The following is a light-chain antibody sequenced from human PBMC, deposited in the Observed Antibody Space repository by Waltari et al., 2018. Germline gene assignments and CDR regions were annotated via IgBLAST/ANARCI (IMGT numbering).Light chain of an antibody. CDR3: SSCTTSNTVV. J-gene: IGLJ1*01. CDR1: SSYLGPYHY. V-gene: IGLV2-14*01. CDR2: EVS. Sequence: QSALTQPASVSGSPGQSIAIPCTGNSSYLGPYHYFSWYQQHPGKAPKLMIYEVSNRPSGVSDRFSGSKSGNTASLTISGLQAEDEADYYCSSCTTSNTVVFGTGTKVTVL.